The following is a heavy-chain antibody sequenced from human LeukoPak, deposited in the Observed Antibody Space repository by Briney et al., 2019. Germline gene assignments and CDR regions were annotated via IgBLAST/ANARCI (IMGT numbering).Heavy chain of an antibody. CDR3: ARGSSDYGDYGVFDY. V-gene: IGHV3-66*01. CDR1: GFTFSSYR. D-gene: IGHD4-17*01. J-gene: IGHJ4*02. CDR2: IYSGGST. Sequence: GGSLRLSCAASGFTFSSYRMNWVRQAPGKGLEWVSVIYSGGSTYYADSVKGRFTISRDNSKNTLYLQMNSLRAEDTAVYYCARGSSDYGDYGVFDYWGQGTLVTVSS.